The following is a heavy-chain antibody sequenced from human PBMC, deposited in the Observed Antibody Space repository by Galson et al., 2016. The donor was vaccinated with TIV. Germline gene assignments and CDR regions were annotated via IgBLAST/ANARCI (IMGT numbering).Heavy chain of an antibody. Sequence: SLRLSCAASGFTFSAYWMNWVRQVPGKGLEWLTNINEDGSEIYYVDFVRGRFTISRDNAKNLLYLEMNGLRDEDTAVYYCARRFDYWGQGILVTVSS. J-gene: IGHJ4*02. CDR1: GFTFSAYW. CDR2: INEDGSEI. CDR3: ARRFDY. V-gene: IGHV3-7*01.